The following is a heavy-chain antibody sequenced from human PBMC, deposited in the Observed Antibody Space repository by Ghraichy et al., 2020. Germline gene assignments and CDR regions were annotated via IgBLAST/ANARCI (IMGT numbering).Heavy chain of an antibody. Sequence: GGSLRLSCAASGFTFSSYWMNWVRQAPGKGLEWVANIKRDGSEKYYVASVQGRFTISRDNAKNSLSLQMNSLRAEDTAVYYCARASGTMASFVYWCQGTLVTVSS. CDR2: IKRDGSEK. J-gene: IGHJ4*02. V-gene: IGHV3-7*03. CDR1: GFTFSSYW. D-gene: IGHD1-14*01. CDR3: ARASGTMASFVY.